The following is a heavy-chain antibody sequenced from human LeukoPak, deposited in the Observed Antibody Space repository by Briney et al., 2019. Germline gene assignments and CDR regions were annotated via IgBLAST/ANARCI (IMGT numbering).Heavy chain of an antibody. V-gene: IGHV1-18*01. Sequence: ASVKVSCKASGYTFTSYGISWVRQAPGQGLEWMGWISAYNGNTNYAQKLQGRVTMTTDTSTSTAYMELRSLRSDDTAVYYCARVEITIFGVVGAFDIWGQGTMVTVSS. CDR1: GYTFTSYG. D-gene: IGHD3-3*01. CDR2: ISAYNGNT. J-gene: IGHJ3*02. CDR3: ARVEITIFGVVGAFDI.